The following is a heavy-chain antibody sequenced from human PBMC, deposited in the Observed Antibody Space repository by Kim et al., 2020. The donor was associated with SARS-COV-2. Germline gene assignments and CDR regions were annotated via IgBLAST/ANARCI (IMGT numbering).Heavy chain of an antibody. CDR3: TTPQSTYQVY. CDR2: IKSNPDGGTT. CDR1: GFTFSNAW. D-gene: IGHD2-2*01. J-gene: IGHJ4*01. V-gene: IGHV3-15*01. Sequence: GGSLRLSCAASGFTFSNAWMSWVRQAPGKGLEWVGRIKSNPDGGTTDYAAPVKGRFTISRDDSKNTLYLQMDSLTTEDTAVYYCTTPQSTYQVYWGPEPWSPSPQ.